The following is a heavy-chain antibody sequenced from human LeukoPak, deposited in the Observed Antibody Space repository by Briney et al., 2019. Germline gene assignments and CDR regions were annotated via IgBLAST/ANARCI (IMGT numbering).Heavy chain of an antibody. CDR3: ARDPRIAVAGTSWFDP. D-gene: IGHD6-19*01. Sequence: ASVKVSCKASGYSFTSYGISWVRQAPGQGLEWMGRISAYNGNTNYARKVQGRVTMTTDTSTSTAHMELRSLRSDDTAVYYCARDPRIAVAGTSWFDPWGQGTLVTVSS. CDR2: ISAYNGNT. J-gene: IGHJ5*02. V-gene: IGHV1-18*01. CDR1: GYSFTSYG.